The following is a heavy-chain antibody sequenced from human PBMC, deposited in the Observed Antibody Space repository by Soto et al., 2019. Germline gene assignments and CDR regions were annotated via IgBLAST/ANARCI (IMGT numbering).Heavy chain of an antibody. CDR2: INHSGST. V-gene: IGHV4-34*01. Sequence: SETLSLTCAVYGGSFSGYYWTWIRQTPGKGLEWIGEINHSGSTNYKPSLKSRISMSADTSKKQFSLNLTSVTAADTAVYYCARGECSSNYCFTRWALDIWGQGTVVTVSS. J-gene: IGHJ3*02. D-gene: IGHD2-2*01. CDR1: GGSFSGYY. CDR3: ARGECSSNYCFTRWALDI.